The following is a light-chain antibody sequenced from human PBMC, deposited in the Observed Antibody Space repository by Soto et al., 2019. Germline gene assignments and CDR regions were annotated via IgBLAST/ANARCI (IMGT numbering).Light chain of an antibody. CDR1: QSLVHSDGDTY. V-gene: IGKV2-24*01. Sequence: DIVMTQTPLSSPVTLGQPASISCRSSQSLVHSDGDTYLNWLQQRPGQPPRLLIYKISKRFSGVPDRFTGSGARPDFTLKIRSVAAEDGGTYYCLQQTQFPFTFCGGTKGEIK. CDR2: KIS. J-gene: IGKJ4*01. CDR3: LQQTQFPFT.